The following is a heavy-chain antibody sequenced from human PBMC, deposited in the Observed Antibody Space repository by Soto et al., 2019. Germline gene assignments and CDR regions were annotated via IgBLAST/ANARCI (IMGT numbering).Heavy chain of an antibody. CDR3: AKETRVTMVRGVMGY. CDR2: ISGSGGST. V-gene: IGHV3-23*01. D-gene: IGHD3-10*01. Sequence: EVQLLESGGGLVQPGGSLRLSCAASGFTFSSYAMSWVRQAPGQGLEWVSAISGSGGSTYYADSVKGRFTISRDTSKNTLYLQMNSLRAEDTAVYYGAKETRVTMVRGVMGYWGQGTLVTVSS. J-gene: IGHJ4*02. CDR1: GFTFSSYA.